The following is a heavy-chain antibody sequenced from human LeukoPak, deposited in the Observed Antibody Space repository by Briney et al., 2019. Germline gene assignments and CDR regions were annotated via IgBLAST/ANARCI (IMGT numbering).Heavy chain of an antibody. CDR2: IYHSGGA. CDR3: AYNRNFALDN. Sequence: PSETLSLTCAVSGASIDSHSWWSWVRQPPGKGVEWIGEIYHSGGANYKPSLKSRVTMSVDTSNNHFSLKLTSVTAADTAVYYCAYNRNFALDNWGQGTLVTVSS. J-gene: IGHJ4*02. D-gene: IGHD1-14*01. V-gene: IGHV4/OR15-8*01. CDR1: GASIDSHSW.